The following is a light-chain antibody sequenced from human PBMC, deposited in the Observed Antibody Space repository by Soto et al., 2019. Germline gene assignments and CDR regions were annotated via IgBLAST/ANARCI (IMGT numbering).Light chain of an antibody. Sequence: QSVLTQPPSVSGAPGQRVTISCTGSSSNIGAGYDVHWYQQLPGTAPKLLIYVNDNRPSGVPDRFSGSKSGTSASLAITGLQAEDEADYYCQSYDSSLSGGVLFGGGTKVTVL. V-gene: IGLV1-40*01. CDR1: SSNIGAGYD. CDR2: VND. CDR3: QSYDSSLSGGVL. J-gene: IGLJ2*01.